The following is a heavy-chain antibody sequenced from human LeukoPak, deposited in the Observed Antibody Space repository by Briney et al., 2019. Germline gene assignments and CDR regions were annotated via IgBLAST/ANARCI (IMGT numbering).Heavy chain of an antibody. CDR2: IYYSGST. Sequence: SETLSLTCTVSGGSISSYYWSWIRQPPGKGLEWIGYIYYSGSTNYNPSLKSRVTISVDTSKNQFSLKLSPVTAADTAVYYCARVGYDILTGYYSYFDYWGQGTLVTVSS. CDR1: GGSISSYY. V-gene: IGHV4-59*01. D-gene: IGHD3-9*01. CDR3: ARVGYDILTGYYSYFDY. J-gene: IGHJ4*02.